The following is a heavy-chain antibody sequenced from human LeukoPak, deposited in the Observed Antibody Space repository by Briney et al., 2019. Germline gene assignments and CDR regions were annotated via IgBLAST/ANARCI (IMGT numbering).Heavy chain of an antibody. CDR1: GFTFSTYA. D-gene: IGHD3-3*01. V-gene: IGHV3-23*01. J-gene: IGHJ6*02. CDR2: ISGSGGDT. Sequence: GGSLRLSCAASGFTFSTYAMIGVRQAPGKGLEWVSAISGSGGDTYYADCVKGRFTISRDNSKNTLYLQVNSLRAEDTAVYCCAKENGRFLEWLSYGMDVWGQGTTVTVSS. CDR3: AKENGRFLEWLSYGMDV.